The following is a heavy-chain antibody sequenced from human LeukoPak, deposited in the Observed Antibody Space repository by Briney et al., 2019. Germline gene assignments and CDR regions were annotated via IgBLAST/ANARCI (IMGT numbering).Heavy chain of an antibody. CDR2: IHYSGST. CDR1: GGSISSGSYY. J-gene: IGHJ4*02. Sequence: PSETLSLTCTVSGGSISSGSYYWGWIRQPPGKGLEWIGNIHYSGSTYYNPSLKSRVTISVDTSKNQFSLKLSSVTAADTAVYYCARLAVAVYCFDYWGQGTLVTVSS. CDR3: ARLAVAVYCFDY. D-gene: IGHD6-19*01. V-gene: IGHV4-39*07.